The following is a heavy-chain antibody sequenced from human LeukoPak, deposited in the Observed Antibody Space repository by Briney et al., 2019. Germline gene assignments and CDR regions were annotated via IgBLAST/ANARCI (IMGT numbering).Heavy chain of an antibody. V-gene: IGHV1-18*04. CDR1: GYTFTSYG. D-gene: IGHD2-15*01. J-gene: IGHJ3*02. Sequence: GASVKVSCKASGYTFTSYGISWVRQAPGQGLEWMGWISAYNGNTNYAQKLQGRVTMTTDTSTSTAYMELRSLRSDDTAVYYCARDQRYCRGGSCPAPDAFDIWGQGTMVTVSS. CDR3: ARDQRYCRGGSCPAPDAFDI. CDR2: ISAYNGNT.